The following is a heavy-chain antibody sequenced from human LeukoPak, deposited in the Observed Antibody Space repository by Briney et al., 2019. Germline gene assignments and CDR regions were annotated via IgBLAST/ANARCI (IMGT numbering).Heavy chain of an antibody. CDR2: IYYSGST. D-gene: IGHD3-16*01. CDR1: GGSISSGGYY. CDR3: ARGRVMITFGDKVPFDY. Sequence: NPSETLSLTCTVSGGSISSGGYYWSWIRQHPGKGLEWIGYIYYSGSTYYNPSLKSRVTISVDTSKNQFSLKLSSVTAADTAVYYCARGRVMITFGDKVPFDYWGQGTLVTVSS. J-gene: IGHJ4*02. V-gene: IGHV4-31*03.